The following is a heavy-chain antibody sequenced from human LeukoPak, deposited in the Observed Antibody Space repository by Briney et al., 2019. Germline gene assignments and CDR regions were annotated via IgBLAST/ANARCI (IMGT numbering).Heavy chain of an antibody. CDR3: ARAGDYYDSSGYHPYYFDY. CDR1: GFTFSSYT. CDR2: ISYDGSNK. J-gene: IGHJ4*02. V-gene: IGHV3-30*04. Sequence: GGSLRLSCAASGFTFSSYTMHWARQAPGKGLEWVAVISYDGSNKYYADSVKGRFTISRDNSKNTLYLQMNSLRAEDTAVYYCARAGDYYDSSGYHPYYFDYWGQGTLVTVSS. D-gene: IGHD3-22*01.